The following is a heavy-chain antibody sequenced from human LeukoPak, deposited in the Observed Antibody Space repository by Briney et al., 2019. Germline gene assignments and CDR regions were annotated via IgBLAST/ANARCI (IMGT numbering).Heavy chain of an antibody. CDR1: GFTFSSYE. Sequence: PGGSLRLSCAASGFTFSSYEMNWVRQAPGKGLEWVSYISSSGSNILNADSVKGRFTISRDNAKSSLYLQMSSLRAEDTAVYYCARDPWGYYYDTNGYSYFDLWGRGTLVTVSS. CDR3: ARDPWGYYYDTNGYSYFDL. D-gene: IGHD3-22*01. V-gene: IGHV3-48*03. J-gene: IGHJ2*01. CDR2: ISSSGSNI.